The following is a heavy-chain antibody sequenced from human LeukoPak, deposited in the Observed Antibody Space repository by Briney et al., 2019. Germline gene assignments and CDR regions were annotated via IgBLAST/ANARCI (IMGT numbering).Heavy chain of an antibody. CDR2: ISSSSSTI. J-gene: IGHJ4*02. Sequence: GGSLRLSCAASGFTFSSYSMNWVRQAPGKGLEWVSYISSSSSTIYYADSVKGRFTISRDNAKNSLYLQMNSLRAEDTAVYYYARDYDFWSGYLLFDYWGQGTLVTVSS. CDR3: ARDYDFWSGYLLFDY. CDR1: GFTFSSYS. D-gene: IGHD3-3*01. V-gene: IGHV3-48*01.